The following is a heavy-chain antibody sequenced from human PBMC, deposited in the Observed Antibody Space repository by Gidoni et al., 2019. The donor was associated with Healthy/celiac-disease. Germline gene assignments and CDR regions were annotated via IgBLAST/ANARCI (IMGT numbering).Heavy chain of an antibody. V-gene: IGHV4-39*01. D-gene: IGHD3-3*01. CDR3: ARHVPGEEWGSIYYYGMDV. Sequence: QLQLQESGPGLVKPSETLSLTCTVSGGSISSSSYYWGWIRQPPGKGLEWIGSIYYSGSTYYNPSLKSRVTISVDTSKNQFSLKLSSVTAADTAVYYCARHVPGEEWGSIYYYGMDVWGQGTTVTVSS. J-gene: IGHJ6*02. CDR1: GGSISSSSYY. CDR2: IYYSGST.